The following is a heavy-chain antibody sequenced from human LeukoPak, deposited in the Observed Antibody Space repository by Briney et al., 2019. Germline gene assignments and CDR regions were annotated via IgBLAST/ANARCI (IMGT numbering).Heavy chain of an antibody. CDR2: ISAYNGNT. Sequence: ASVKVSCKASGYTFTSYGISWVRQAPGQGLEWMGWISAYNGNTNYAQKFQGRVTMTRDTSISTAYMELSRLRSDDTAVYYCARLRGRYSYYTFDPWGQGTLVTVSS. CDR3: ARLRGRYSYYTFDP. CDR1: GYTFTSYG. V-gene: IGHV1-18*01. D-gene: IGHD5-18*01. J-gene: IGHJ5*02.